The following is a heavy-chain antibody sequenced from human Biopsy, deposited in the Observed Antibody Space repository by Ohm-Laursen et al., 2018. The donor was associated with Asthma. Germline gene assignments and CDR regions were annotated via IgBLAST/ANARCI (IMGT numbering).Heavy chain of an antibody. CDR2: INYSGST. CDR1: GGSLSSGPYY. D-gene: IGHD2-8*01. CDR3: ARDLSGYCTSCACYGFDY. J-gene: IGHJ4*02. Sequence: TLSLTCTVSGGSLSSGPYYWSWVRQHPGKGLEWIGYINYSGSTFYSPSLESRVTVSVDTSKNQFSLKLSSVTAADTAVYYCARDLSGYCTSCACYGFDYWGQGTLVTVSS. V-gene: IGHV4-31*03.